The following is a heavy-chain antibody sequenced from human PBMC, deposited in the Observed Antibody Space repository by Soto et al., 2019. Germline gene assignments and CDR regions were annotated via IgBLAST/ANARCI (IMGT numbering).Heavy chain of an antibody. CDR3: GGHGDNYGGGYFDY. Sequence: EVQLVESGGGLVQPGGSLRLSCAASGVTVSSNYMSWVRQAPGKGLEWVSVIYSGGSTYYADSVKGRFTISRDNSKNTLYLQVNSLRAEDTAVYYCGGHGDNYGGGYFDYWGQGTLVTVSS. CDR1: GVTVSSNY. CDR2: IYSGGST. D-gene: IGHD5-18*01. V-gene: IGHV3-66*04. J-gene: IGHJ4*02.